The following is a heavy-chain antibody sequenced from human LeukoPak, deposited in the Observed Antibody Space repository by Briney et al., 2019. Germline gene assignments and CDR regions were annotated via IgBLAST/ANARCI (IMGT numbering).Heavy chain of an antibody. J-gene: IGHJ4*02. V-gene: IGHV4-34*01. D-gene: IGHD3-3*01. CDR2: INHSGST. CDR1: GGSFSGYY. Sequence: SETLSLTCAVYGGSFSGYYWSWIRQPPGKGLEWIGEINHSGSTNYNPSLKSRVTISVDTSKNQFSLKLSSVTAADTAVYYCARGLTPLYDFWRGVYYFDYWGQGTLVTVSS. CDR3: ARGLTPLYDFWRGVYYFDY.